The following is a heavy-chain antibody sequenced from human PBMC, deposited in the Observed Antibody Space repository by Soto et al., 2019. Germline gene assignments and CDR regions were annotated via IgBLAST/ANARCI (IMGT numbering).Heavy chain of an antibody. CDR1: GFSLSTSRVG. Sequence: SGPPPGNPTQTLTPTCTFSGFSLSTSRVGVGWIPQPPGKALEWLALIYWNYDKRYSPSLKSRLTITKETQQNQVVLKITTMDPVDTATYYCTHVASHSSWSPCGMDAWGQGTMVTVSS. V-gene: IGHV2-5*01. CDR2: IYWNYDK. D-gene: IGHD6-13*01. CDR3: THVASHSSWSPCGMDA. J-gene: IGHJ6*02.